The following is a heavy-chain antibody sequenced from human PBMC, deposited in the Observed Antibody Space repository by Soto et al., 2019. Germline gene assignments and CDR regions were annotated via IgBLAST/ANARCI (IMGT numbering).Heavy chain of an antibody. D-gene: IGHD4-17*01. CDR1: GGTFSTYG. V-gene: IGHV1-69*13. Sequence: QVQLVQSGAEVKKPGSSVKVSCNASGGTFSTYGMNWVRLAPGQGLEWMGGIIPKFGTTNYAQKFQGRVTITEDEYTNTAYMELNYLRSEDTAVYFCARELDPYYGGNSLSLDYWGQGTLVTVSS. CDR3: ARELDPYYGGNSLSLDY. CDR2: IIPKFGTT. J-gene: IGHJ4*02.